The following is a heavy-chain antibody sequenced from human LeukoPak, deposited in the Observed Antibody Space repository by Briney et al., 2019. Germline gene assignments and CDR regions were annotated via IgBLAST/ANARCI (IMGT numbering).Heavy chain of an antibody. CDR1: GFTVSSNY. Sequence: GGSLRLSRAASGFTVSSNYMSWVRQAPGKGLEWVSVIYSGGSTYYADSVKGRFTISRDNSKNTLYLQMNSLRSEDMAVYYCASGTTKTIFDYWGQGTLVTVSS. CDR2: IYSGGST. D-gene: IGHD1-7*01. CDR3: ASGTTKTIFDY. J-gene: IGHJ4*02. V-gene: IGHV3-53*01.